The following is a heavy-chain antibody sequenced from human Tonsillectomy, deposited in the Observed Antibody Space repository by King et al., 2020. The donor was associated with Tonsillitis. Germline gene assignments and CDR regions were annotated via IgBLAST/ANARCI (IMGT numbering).Heavy chain of an antibody. V-gene: IGHV3-30*04. CDR2: IAYDGAYK. J-gene: IGHJ4*02. Sequence: VQLVESGGGVVQPGRSLRLSCAASGFTFSSYAMHWVRQAPGKGLEWVAVIAYDGAYKYYADSVKGRFTISRDNSKNTLYVQMNSLRPEETGVYYCVRGGDSGRGKPLEYWGQGTLVTVSS. CDR1: GFTFSSYA. CDR3: VRGGDSGRGKPLEY. D-gene: IGHD6-19*01.